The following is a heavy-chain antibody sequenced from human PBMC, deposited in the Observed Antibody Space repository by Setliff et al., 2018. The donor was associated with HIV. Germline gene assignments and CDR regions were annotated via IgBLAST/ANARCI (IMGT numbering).Heavy chain of an antibody. CDR1: GGSISSGGYY. V-gene: IGHV4-31*03. CDR2: ISYSGST. Sequence: PSETLSLTCTVSGGSISSGGYYWSWIRQHPGKGLEWIGYISYSGSTYYNPSLKSRVTISVDSSKSQFSLNLSSVTVADTAVYYCASCHVAIGYDFNYWGQGVLVTVSS. CDR3: ASCHVAIGYDFNY. D-gene: IGHD5-12*01. J-gene: IGHJ4*02.